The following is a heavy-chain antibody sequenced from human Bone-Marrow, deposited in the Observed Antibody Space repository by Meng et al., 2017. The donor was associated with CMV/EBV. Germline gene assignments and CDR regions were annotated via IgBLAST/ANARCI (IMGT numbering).Heavy chain of an antibody. CDR3: ARDYDRYNGMNI. CDR1: GFTFSSYG. CDR2: IRYDGSNK. J-gene: IGHJ6*02. Sequence: GGSLRLSCAASGFTFSSYGMHWVRQAPGKGLEWVAFIRYDGSNKYYADSVKGRFTISRDNPKNTLYLQMSGLRTDDTAVYFCARDYDRYNGMNIWGQGTTVTASS. V-gene: IGHV3-30*02. D-gene: IGHD3-3*01.